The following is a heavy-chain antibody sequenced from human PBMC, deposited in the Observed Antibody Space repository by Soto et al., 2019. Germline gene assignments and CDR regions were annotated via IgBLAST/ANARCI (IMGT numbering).Heavy chain of an antibody. CDR2: INAGNGNT. J-gene: IGHJ3*02. CDR3: AIAAYCGSDSCSDAFDI. Sequence: QVQLVQSGAEVKKSGASVKVSCKASGYTFTNYAMHWVRQAPGQRLEWMGWINAGNGNTKYSQQFQGRVTITRDTSASTAYMELSSLRSEDTAVYYCAIAAYCGSDSCSDAFDIWGQGTVVTVSS. D-gene: IGHD2-21*02. CDR1: GYTFTNYA. V-gene: IGHV1-3*01.